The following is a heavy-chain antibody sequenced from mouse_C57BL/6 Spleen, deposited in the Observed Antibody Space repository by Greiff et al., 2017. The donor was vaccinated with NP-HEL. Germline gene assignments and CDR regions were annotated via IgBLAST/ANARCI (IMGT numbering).Heavy chain of an antibody. CDR1: GYAFSSSW. CDR3: ARGGWDGWFAY. CDR2: IYPGDGDT. Sequence: QVQLQQSGPELVKPGASVKISCKASGYAFSSSWMNWVKQRPGKGLEWIGRIYPGDGDTNYNGKFKGKATLTADKSSSTAYMQLSSLTSEDSAVYFCARGGWDGWFAYWGQGTTLTVSS. V-gene: IGHV1-82*01. D-gene: IGHD4-1*01. J-gene: IGHJ2*01.